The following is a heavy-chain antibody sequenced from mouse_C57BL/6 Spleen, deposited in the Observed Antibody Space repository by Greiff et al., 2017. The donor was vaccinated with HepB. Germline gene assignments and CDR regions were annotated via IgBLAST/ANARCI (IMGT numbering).Heavy chain of an antibody. V-gene: IGHV5-6*01. J-gene: IGHJ2*01. Sequence: DVQLVESGGDLVKPGGSLKLSCAASGFTFSSYGMSWVRQTPDKRLEWVATISSGGSYTYYPDSVKGRFTISRDNAKNTLYLQMSSLKSEDTAMYYCASSYDGYYVGYFDYWGQGTTLTVSS. CDR1: GFTFSSYG. D-gene: IGHD2-3*01. CDR2: ISSGGSYT. CDR3: ASSYDGYYVGYFDY.